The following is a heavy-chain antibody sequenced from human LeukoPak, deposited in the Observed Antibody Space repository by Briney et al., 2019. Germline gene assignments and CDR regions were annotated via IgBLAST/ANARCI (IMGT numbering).Heavy chain of an antibody. V-gene: IGHV3-23*01. D-gene: IGHD3-22*01. CDR2: ISGSGGTT. CDR1: GFTFSSYA. J-gene: IGHJ3*02. Sequence: GGSLRLSCAASGFTFSSYAMTWVRQAPGKGLEWVSVISGSGGTTYYADSVKGRFTISRDNAKNSLYLQMNSLRAEDTAVYYCARDMYYYDSSGYPDAFDIWGQGTMVTVSS. CDR3: ARDMYYYDSSGYPDAFDI.